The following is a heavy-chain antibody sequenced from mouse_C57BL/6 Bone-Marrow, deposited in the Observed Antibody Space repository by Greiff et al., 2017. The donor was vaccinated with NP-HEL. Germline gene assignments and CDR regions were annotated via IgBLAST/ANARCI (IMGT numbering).Heavy chain of an antibody. CDR3: ARHAGGDYYGSSLYYAMDY. CDR1: GFTFSDYY. V-gene: IGHV5-12*01. CDR2: ISNGGGST. D-gene: IGHD1-1*01. J-gene: IGHJ4*01. Sequence: EVMLVESGGGLVQPGGSLKLSCAASGFTFSDYYMYWVRQTPEKRLEWVAYISNGGGSTYYPDTVKGRFTISRDNAKNTLYLQMSRLKSEDTAMYYCARHAGGDYYGSSLYYAMDYWGQGTSVTVSS.